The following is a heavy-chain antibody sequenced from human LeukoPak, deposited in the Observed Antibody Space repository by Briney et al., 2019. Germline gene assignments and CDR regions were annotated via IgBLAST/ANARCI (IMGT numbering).Heavy chain of an antibody. V-gene: IGHV4-30-2*01. D-gene: IGHD3-22*01. Sequence: SETLSLTCAVSGGSISSGGYSWSWIRQPPGKGLEWIGYIYHSGSTYYNPSLKSRVTISVDRSKNQFSLKLSSVTAADTAVYFCATTWYYDSRGYLFDDWGHGTLVTVSS. CDR2: IYHSGST. CDR3: ATTWYYDSRGYLFDD. J-gene: IGHJ4*01. CDR1: GGSISSGGYS.